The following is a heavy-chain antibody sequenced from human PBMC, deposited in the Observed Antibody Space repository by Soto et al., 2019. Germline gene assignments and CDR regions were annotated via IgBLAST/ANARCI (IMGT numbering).Heavy chain of an antibody. CDR2: IGPDGSAK. J-gene: IGHJ4*02. V-gene: IGHV3-7*01. CDR3: AREAY. CDR1: GYSFNNYW. Sequence: LRLSCVGSGYSFNNYWMSWVRQAPGKGLEWVATIGPDGSAKFYVDSVTGRFTISRDNAKKSLYLQMNSLRGEDTAMYYCAREAYWGQGTPVTVSS.